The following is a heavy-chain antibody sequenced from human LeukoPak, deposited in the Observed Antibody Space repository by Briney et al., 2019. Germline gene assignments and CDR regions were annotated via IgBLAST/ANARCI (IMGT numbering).Heavy chain of an antibody. V-gene: IGHV4-4*09. J-gene: IGHJ3*02. D-gene: IGHD2-21*01. CDR3: ARHMGRADAFDI. CDR1: GGSISSYY. Sequence: SETLSLTCTVSGGSISSYYWSWIRQPPGKGLEWIGYNYTSGSTNYNPSLKSRVTISVDTSKNQFSLKLSSVTAADTAVYYCARHMGRADAFDIWGQGTMVTVSS. CDR2: NYTSGST.